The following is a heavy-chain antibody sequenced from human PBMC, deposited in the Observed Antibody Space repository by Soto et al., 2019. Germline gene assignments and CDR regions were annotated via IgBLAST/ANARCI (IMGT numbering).Heavy chain of an antibody. D-gene: IGHD1-26*01. CDR2: ISSSSSYI. J-gene: IGHJ6*02. V-gene: IGHV3-21*04. Sequence: PGGSLRLSCAASGFTFSSYSMNWVRQAPGKGLEWVSSISSSSSYIYYADSVKGRFTISRDNAKNSLYLQMNSLRAEDTAVYYCARSGSYYYYYGMDVWGQGTTVTVSS. CDR3: ARSGSYYYYYGMDV. CDR1: GFTFSSYS.